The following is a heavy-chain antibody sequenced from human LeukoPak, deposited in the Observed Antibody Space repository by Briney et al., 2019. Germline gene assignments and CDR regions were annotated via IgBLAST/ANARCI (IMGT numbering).Heavy chain of an antibody. J-gene: IGHJ3*02. CDR3: ARDPYYDILTGYYPHAFDI. CDR2: IWYDGSNK. V-gene: IGHV3-33*01. D-gene: IGHD3-9*01. CDR1: GFTFSSYG. Sequence: GGSLRLSCAASGFTFSSYGMHWVRQAPGKGLEWVAVIWYDGSNKYYADSVKGRFTISRDNSKNTLYLQMNSLRAEDTAVYYCARDPYYDILTGYYPHAFDIWAKGQWSPPLQ.